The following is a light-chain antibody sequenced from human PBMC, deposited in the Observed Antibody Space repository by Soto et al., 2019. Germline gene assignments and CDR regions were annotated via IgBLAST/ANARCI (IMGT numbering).Light chain of an antibody. Sequence: ESPITESPSTLSASVGDTVPVTCRASQSVSGWLAWYQQKPGEAPKLLIYDASALPRRVPSRFSGSGSGTKFTLTIASLQPDDFATYYCQQSYSTPLTFGGGTKVDI. V-gene: IGKV1-5*01. CDR1: QSVSGW. CDR3: QQSYSTPLT. CDR2: DAS. J-gene: IGKJ4*01.